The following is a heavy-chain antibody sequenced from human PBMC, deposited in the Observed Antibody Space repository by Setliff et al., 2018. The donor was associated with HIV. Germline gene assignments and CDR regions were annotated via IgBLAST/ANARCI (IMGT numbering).Heavy chain of an antibody. V-gene: IGHV4-38-2*01. CDR3: ARVPHRVVGTTTLLYHFDY. J-gene: IGHJ4*02. D-gene: IGHD1-26*01. CDR2: IHHSGTT. CDR1: GYSISSGYY. Sequence: PSETLSLTCAVSGYSISSGYYWAWIRQSPGKGLDWIGSIHHSGTTYYNPSLKSRVTISVDTTTNQVSLHVNSVTAVDTAVYYCARVPHRVVGTTTLLYHFDYWGLGTLVTVSS.